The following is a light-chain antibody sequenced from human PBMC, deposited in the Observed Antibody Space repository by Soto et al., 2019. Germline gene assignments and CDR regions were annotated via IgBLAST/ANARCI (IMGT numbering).Light chain of an antibody. CDR1: QSISSW. CDR3: QQYNSYPLT. J-gene: IGKJ4*01. CDR2: DAS. Sequence: IQMTQSPSSLSASLGDRVTITWRASQSISSWLAWYQQKQGKAPKLLIYDASSLESGVPSRFSGSVSGTECTITISSLKQDDVATYYCQQYNSYPLTFGGGTKVDTK. V-gene: IGKV1-5*01.